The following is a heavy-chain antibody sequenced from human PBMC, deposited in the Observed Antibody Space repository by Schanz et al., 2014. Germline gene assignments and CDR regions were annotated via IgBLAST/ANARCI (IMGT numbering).Heavy chain of an antibody. Sequence: VQLVESGGGVVQPGRSLRLSCAASGFTFSSYWMHWVRQVPGKGLVWVSRIKSDGSSTSYADSVKGRFTISRDNAKNTLYLQMNSLRAEDTAVYYCARPALWFGDNCFDPSGQGTLVTVAS. CDR3: ARPALWFGDNCFDP. D-gene: IGHD3-10*01. V-gene: IGHV3-74*02. J-gene: IGHJ5*02. CDR2: IKSDGSST. CDR1: GFTFSSYW.